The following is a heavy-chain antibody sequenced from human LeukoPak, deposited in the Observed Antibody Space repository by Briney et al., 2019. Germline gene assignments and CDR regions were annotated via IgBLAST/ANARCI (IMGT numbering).Heavy chain of an antibody. Sequence: SETLSLTCTVSGGSISSGDYYWSWIRQPPGKGLEWIGYIYYSGSTYYNPSLKSRVTISVDTSKNQFSLKLSSVTAADTAVYYCARGYPYYDILTGYWNPGDAFDIWGQGTMVTVSS. CDR1: GGSISSGDYY. J-gene: IGHJ3*02. V-gene: IGHV4-30-4*01. D-gene: IGHD3-9*01. CDR2: IYYSGST. CDR3: ARGYPYYDILTGYWNPGDAFDI.